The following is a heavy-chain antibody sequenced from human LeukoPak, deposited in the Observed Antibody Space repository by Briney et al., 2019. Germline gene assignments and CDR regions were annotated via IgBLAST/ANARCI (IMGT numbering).Heavy chain of an antibody. CDR2: ISWDGGST. D-gene: IGHD3-3*01. J-gene: IGHJ4*02. CDR1: GFTFDDYT. V-gene: IGHV3-43*01. CDR3: AKDTEHYDFWSGYYFDY. Sequence: SGGSRRLSCAASGFTFDDYTMHWVRQAPGKGLEWVSLISWDGGSTYYADSVKGRFTISRDNSKNSLYLQMNSLRTEDTALYYCAKDTEHYDFWSGYYFDYWGQGTLVTVSS.